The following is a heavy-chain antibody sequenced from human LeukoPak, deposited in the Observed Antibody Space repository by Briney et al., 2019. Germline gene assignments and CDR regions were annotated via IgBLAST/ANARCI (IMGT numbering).Heavy chain of an antibody. V-gene: IGHV5-10-1*01. J-gene: IGHJ5*02. CDR1: GYSFTSYW. D-gene: IGHD6-19*01. Sequence: PGESLRVSCKGSGYSFTSYWISWVRQMPGKGLEWMGRIDPSDSYTNYSPSFQGHVTISADKFISTAYLQWSSLKASDTAMYYCASAYSSGSVFLSWGQGTLVNVTS. CDR3: ASAYSSGSVFLS. CDR2: IDPSDSYT.